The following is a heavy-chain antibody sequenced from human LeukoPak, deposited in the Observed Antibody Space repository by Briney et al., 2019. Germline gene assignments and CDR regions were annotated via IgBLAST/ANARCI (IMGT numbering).Heavy chain of an antibody. V-gene: IGHV4-59*08. CDR3: ARHRTGFHFDF. CDR1: GGSISSYY. J-gene: IGHJ4*02. CDR2: ISYSGST. D-gene: IGHD1/OR15-1a*01. Sequence: SETLSLTCTVSGGSISSYYWSWIRQPPGKGLEWIGYISYSGSTSYNPSLKSRVAISVDTSESQFSLKLTSVTAADTAVYYCARHRTGFHFDFWGQGTLVTVSS.